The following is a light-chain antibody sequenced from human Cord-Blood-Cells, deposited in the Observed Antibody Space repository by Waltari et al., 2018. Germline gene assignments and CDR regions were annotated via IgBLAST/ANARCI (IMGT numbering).Light chain of an antibody. J-gene: IGLJ3*02. CDR2: DVS. V-gene: IGLV2-14*03. CDR3: SSYTSSSTVV. CDR1: SSDVGGYNY. Sequence: QSALTQPASVSGSPGQSITIPCTGTSSDVGGYNYASWYQQQPGKAPKLMIYDVSNRPSGVSNRFSGSKSGNTASLTISGLQAEDEADYYCSSYTSSSTVVFGGGTKLTVL.